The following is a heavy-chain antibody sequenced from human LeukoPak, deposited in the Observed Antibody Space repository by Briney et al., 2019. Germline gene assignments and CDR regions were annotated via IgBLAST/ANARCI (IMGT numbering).Heavy chain of an antibody. CDR2: IYYSGST. Sequence: SETLSLTCTVSGGSISSYYWSWIRQPPGKGLEWIGYIYYSGSTNYNPSLKSRVTISVDTPKNQFSLKLSSVTAADTAVYYCATTLGYCSSTSCEGTFDYWGQGTLVTVSS. D-gene: IGHD2-2*01. CDR3: ATTLGYCSSTSCEGTFDY. J-gene: IGHJ4*02. CDR1: GGSISSYY. V-gene: IGHV4-59*01.